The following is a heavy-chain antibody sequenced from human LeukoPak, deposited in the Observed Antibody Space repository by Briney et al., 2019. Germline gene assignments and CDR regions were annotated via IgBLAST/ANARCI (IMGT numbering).Heavy chain of an antibody. J-gene: IGHJ4*02. CDR1: GGSISSYY. D-gene: IGHD5-12*01. CDR3: ARDSGYDSSLDY. CDR2: IYYSGST. Sequence: SETLSLTCTVSGGSISSYYWSWIRQPPGKGLEWIGYIYYSGSTNYNPSLKSRVTMSVDTSKNQFSLKLSSVTAADTAVYYCARDSGYDSSLDYWGQGTLVTVSS. V-gene: IGHV4-59*12.